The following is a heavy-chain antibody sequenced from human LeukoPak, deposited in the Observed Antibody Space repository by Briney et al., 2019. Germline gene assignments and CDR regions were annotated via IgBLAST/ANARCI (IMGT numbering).Heavy chain of an antibody. CDR2: IIPIFGTA. V-gene: IGHV1-69*05. J-gene: IGHJ5*02. CDR3: ARVQEPGIAAGDNWFDP. D-gene: IGHD6-13*01. Sequence: SVKVSCKASGGTFSSYAISWVRQAPGQGLEWMGGIIPIFGTANYAQKFQGRVTITTDESTSTAYMELSSLRSEDTAVYYCARVQEPGIAAGDNWFDPWAREPWSPSPQ. CDR1: GGTFSSYA.